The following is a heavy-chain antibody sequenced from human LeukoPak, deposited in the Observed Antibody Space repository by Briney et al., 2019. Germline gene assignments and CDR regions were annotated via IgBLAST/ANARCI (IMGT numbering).Heavy chain of an antibody. D-gene: IGHD3-9*01. CDR1: GFTFSSYS. V-gene: IGHV3-21*01. J-gene: IGHJ4*02. CDR2: ISSSSSYI. Sequence: GGSLRLSCAASGFTFSSYSMNWVRQAPGKGLDWVSSISSSSSYIYYADSVKGRFTISRDNAKNSLYLQMNSLRAEDTAVYYCARDVLNYDILTGYLFGGNWGQGTQVTVSS. CDR3: ARDVLNYDILTGYLFGGN.